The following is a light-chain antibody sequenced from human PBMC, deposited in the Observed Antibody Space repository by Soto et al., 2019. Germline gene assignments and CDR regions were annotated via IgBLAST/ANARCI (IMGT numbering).Light chain of an antibody. CDR2: DVS. V-gene: IGLV2-14*03. Sequence: QSALTQPASVSGSPGQSITISCTGTSSDVGAYNYVSWYQQHPGKAPKLMIYDVSHRPSGVSNRFSVSKSGNTASLTISGLQAEDEADYYCSSYTSSSTLVVFGGGTKLTV. CDR1: SSDVGAYNY. CDR3: SSYTSSSTLVV. J-gene: IGLJ2*01.